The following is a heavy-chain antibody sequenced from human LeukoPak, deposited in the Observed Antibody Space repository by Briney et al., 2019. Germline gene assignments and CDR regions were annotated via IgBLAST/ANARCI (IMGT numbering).Heavy chain of an antibody. Sequence: PSETLSLTCTVSGGSISSSSYYWGWIRQPPGTGLEWIGSIYYSGSTYYNPSLKSRVTISVDTSKNQFSLKLSSVTAADTAVYFCARGLDSYWYEVLDFWGQGTLVTVSS. CDR2: IYYSGST. CDR1: GGSISSSSYY. D-gene: IGHD1-26*01. V-gene: IGHV4-39*01. J-gene: IGHJ4*02. CDR3: ARGLDSYWYEVLDF.